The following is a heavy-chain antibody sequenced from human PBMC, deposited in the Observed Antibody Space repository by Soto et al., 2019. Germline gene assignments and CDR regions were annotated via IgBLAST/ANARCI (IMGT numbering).Heavy chain of an antibody. CDR2: IYPGDSDT. Sequence: PGESLKISCKGSGYSFTSYWIGWVRQMPGKGLEGMGIIYPGDSDTRYSPSFQGQVTISAGKSISTAYLQCSSLKASDTAMYYCASLEDKYYFCSGTYYYYGMDVWCQGTTVTVSS. J-gene: IGHJ6*02. V-gene: IGHV5-51*01. CDR1: GYSFTSYW. CDR3: ASLEDKYYFCSGTYYYYGMDV. D-gene: IGHD3-3*01.